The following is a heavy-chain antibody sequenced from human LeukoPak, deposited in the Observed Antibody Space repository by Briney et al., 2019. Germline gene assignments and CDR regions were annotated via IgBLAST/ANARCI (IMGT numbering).Heavy chain of an antibody. D-gene: IGHD3-10*01. V-gene: IGHV1-2*02. Sequence: GASVKVSCKASGYTFTGYYMHWVRQAPGQGREWMGWINPNSGGTNYAQKFQGRVTMTRDTSISTAYMELSRLRSDDTAVYYCARGGSGSYYKYNWFDPWGQGTLVTVSS. CDR2: INPNSGGT. J-gene: IGHJ5*02. CDR3: ARGGSGSYYKYNWFDP. CDR1: GYTFTGYY.